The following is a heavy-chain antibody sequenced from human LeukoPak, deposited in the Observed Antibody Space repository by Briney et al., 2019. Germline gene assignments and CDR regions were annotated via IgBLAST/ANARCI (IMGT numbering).Heavy chain of an antibody. CDR2: GT. D-gene: IGHD2-21*02. J-gene: IGHJ3*01. Sequence: SETLSLTCTVSGGSLYSYAWHWIRQPPGKGLEWIGFGTNYNPSLESRVTISVDMSKNQFSLSLNSVTTADTAVYYCARRLRTLYCGGACYSSFDLWGQGTMVTVSS. V-gene: IGHV4-59*01. CDR3: ARRLRTLYCGGACYSSFDL. CDR1: GGSLYSYA.